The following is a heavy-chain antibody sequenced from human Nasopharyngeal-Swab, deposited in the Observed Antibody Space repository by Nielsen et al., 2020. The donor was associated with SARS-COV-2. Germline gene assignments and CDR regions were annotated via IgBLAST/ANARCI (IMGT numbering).Heavy chain of an antibody. CDR1: GGSISSSSYY. CDR3: ARGGTVELELLKGGWFDP. Sequence: SETLSLTCTVSGGSISSSSYYWGWIRRPPGKGLEWIGSIYYSGSTYYNPSLKRRVTISVATSKNQFSLQLSSVTAADTAVYYCARGGTVELELLKGGWFDPWGQGTLVTVSS. J-gene: IGHJ5*02. D-gene: IGHD1-7*01. CDR2: IYYSGST. V-gene: IGHV4-39*07.